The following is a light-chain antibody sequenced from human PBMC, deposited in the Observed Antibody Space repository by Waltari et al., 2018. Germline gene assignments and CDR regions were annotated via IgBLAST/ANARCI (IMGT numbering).Light chain of an antibody. CDR2: DAS. J-gene: IGKJ4*01. V-gene: IGKV1-5*01. CDR3: QQYYGTPLT. CDR1: QSISSW. Sequence: DIQMTQSPSTLSASVGDRVIITCRASQSISSWLAWYQQKPGKAPKLLIYDASSLESGVPSRFSGSGSGTEFTLTISSLQPEDVAVYYCQQYYGTPLTFGGGTRVEIK.